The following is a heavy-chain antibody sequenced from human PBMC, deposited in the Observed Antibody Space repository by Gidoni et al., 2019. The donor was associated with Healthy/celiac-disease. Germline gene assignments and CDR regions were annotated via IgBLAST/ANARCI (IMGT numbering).Heavy chain of an antibody. J-gene: IGHJ6*02. Sequence: QVQLVESGGGVVQPGRSLRLSCAASGFTFSSYGMHWVRQAPGKGLEWVAVIWYDGSNKYYADSVKGRFTISRDNSKNTLYLQMNSLRAEDTAVYYCARGGSGSSHYYYGMDVWGQGTTVTVSS. CDR2: IWYDGSNK. CDR3: ARGGSGSSHYYYGMDV. D-gene: IGHD6-19*01. CDR1: GFTFSSYG. V-gene: IGHV3-33*01.